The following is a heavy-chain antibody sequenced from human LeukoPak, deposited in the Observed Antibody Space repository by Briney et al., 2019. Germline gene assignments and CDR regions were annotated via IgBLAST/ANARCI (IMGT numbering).Heavy chain of an antibody. J-gene: IGHJ4*02. Sequence: PGRSLRLSCAASGFTFSSYAMHWVRQAPGKGLEWVAVISYDGSNKYYADSVKGRFTISRDNSKNTLYLQMNSLRAEDTAVYYCAPLWSFDYWGQGTLVTVSS. CDR1: GFTFSSYA. D-gene: IGHD3-10*01. V-gene: IGHV3-30*04. CDR2: ISYDGSNK. CDR3: APLWSFDY.